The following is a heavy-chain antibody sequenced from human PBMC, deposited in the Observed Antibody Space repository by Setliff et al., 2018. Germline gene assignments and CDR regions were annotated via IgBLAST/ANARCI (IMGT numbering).Heavy chain of an antibody. CDR2: VYTTGST. CDR3: ARVRITPYCMDV. V-gene: IGHV4-4*07. Sequence: PSETLSLTCTVSGGAMGSYYWTWIRQSAGKGLEWIGRVYTTGSTAFNPPLNSRVTMSLDKSKNQSSLKLYSVTAADPAVYFCARVRITPYCMDVWGKGTTVTVSS. J-gene: IGHJ6*03. CDR1: GGAMGSYY. D-gene: IGHD3-10*01.